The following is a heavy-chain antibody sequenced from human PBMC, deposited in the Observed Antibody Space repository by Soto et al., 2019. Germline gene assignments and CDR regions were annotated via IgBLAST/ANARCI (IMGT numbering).Heavy chain of an antibody. CDR1: GFTFSTYG. J-gene: IGHJ6*02. Sequence: QVQLVESGGGEVQPGRSLTISCAASGFTFSTYGMHWVRQTPGKGLEWVAVISYDGTNKFYSDSVKGRFTISRDNFKNTLTLQMNSLRADDTAVYYCAQDLQSYGDYDYYCYGMDVWGLGTMVTVSS. CDR3: AQDLQSYGDYDYYCYGMDV. CDR2: ISYDGTNK. D-gene: IGHD4-17*01. V-gene: IGHV3-30*18.